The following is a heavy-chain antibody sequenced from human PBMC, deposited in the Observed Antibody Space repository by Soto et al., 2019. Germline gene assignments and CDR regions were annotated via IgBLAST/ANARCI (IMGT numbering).Heavy chain of an antibody. V-gene: IGHV4-30-2*01. Sequence: SETLSLTCAVYGGSISSGGYSWSWIRQPPGKGLEWIGYIYHSGSTYYNPSLKSRVTISVDRSKNQFSLKLSSVTAADTAVYYCARGSDYVWGSYRPNWFDPWGQGTLVTVSS. CDR1: GGSISSGGYS. CDR3: ARGSDYVWGSYRPNWFDP. CDR2: IYHSGST. J-gene: IGHJ5*02. D-gene: IGHD3-16*02.